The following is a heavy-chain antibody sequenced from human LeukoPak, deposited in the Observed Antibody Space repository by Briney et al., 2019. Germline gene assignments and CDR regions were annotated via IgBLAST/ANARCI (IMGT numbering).Heavy chain of an antibody. CDR3: AKDYRSSTGALVAAYDI. CDR2: ISVGGGST. D-gene: IGHD2-2*01. Sequence: GGALRLSCASSGFTFSSYAMSSVREAPGKGLEWVSAISVGGGSTYYADSVKGRFTISRDNSKNTLYLQMNSQRADDTAVYSCAKDYRSSTGALVAAYDIWGQGTMVTVSS. J-gene: IGHJ3*02. CDR1: GFTFSSYA. V-gene: IGHV3-23*01.